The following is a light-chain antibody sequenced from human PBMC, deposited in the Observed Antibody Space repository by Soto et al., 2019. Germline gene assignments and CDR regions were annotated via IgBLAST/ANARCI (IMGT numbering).Light chain of an antibody. CDR3: QQYNNWPGT. J-gene: IGKJ3*01. CDR1: QSVSSN. CDR2: GAS. Sequence: EIVMTQSPATLSVSPGERATLSCRVSQSVSSNLAWYQQKPGQAPRLLIYGASTRATGIPDRFSGSGSGTEFTLTISRLQSEDFAVYYCQQYNNWPGTFGPGTKVDIK. V-gene: IGKV3-15*01.